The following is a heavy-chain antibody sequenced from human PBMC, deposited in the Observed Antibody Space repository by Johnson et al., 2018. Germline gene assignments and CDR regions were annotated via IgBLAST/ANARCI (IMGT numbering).Heavy chain of an antibody. CDR2: IYESGRT. CDR1: GVSLSLYQ. CDR3: ARDSFSSTTSSNDGFDI. D-gene: IGHD2-2*01. V-gene: IGHV4-59*01. J-gene: IGHJ3*02. Sequence: QVQLQESGPGLVKPSETLSLICTVSGVSLSLYQWSWIRQTPGKGLEWIGVIYESGRTHYNPSLNSRVTITLGASKNQFSLKLTSVTAADTAVYYFARDSFSSTTSSNDGFDIWGQGTMVIVSS.